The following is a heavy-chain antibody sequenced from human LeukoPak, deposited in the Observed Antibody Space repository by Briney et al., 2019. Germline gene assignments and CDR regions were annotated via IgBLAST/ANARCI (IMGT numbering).Heavy chain of an antibody. CDR3: AKEGYYYDSSGYNYYYGMDV. V-gene: IGHV3-30*18. Sequence: PGRSLRLSCAASGFTFSSYGMHWVRQAPGKGLEWVAVISYDGSNKYYADSVKGRFTISRDNSKNTLYLQMNSLRAEDTAVYHCAKEGYYYDSSGYNYYYGMDVWGQGTTVTVSS. CDR2: ISYDGSNK. CDR1: GFTFSSYG. J-gene: IGHJ6*02. D-gene: IGHD3-22*01.